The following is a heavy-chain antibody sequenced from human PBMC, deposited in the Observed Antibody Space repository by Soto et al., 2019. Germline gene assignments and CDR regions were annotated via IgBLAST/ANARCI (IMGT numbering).Heavy chain of an antibody. CDR1: GFSLSNAGLG. Sequence: QVTVKESGPVLVKPTETLTLTCTVSGFSLSNAGLGVSWIRQPPGKALEWLAHIFSNDEKSYSTSLKSRLTISKDTSKSKVVITMTNMDPVDTATYYCASTYSTSWYWFDPWGQGTLVTVSS. CDR2: IFSNDEK. V-gene: IGHV2-26*04. CDR3: ASTYSTSWYWFDP. D-gene: IGHD6-13*01. J-gene: IGHJ5*02.